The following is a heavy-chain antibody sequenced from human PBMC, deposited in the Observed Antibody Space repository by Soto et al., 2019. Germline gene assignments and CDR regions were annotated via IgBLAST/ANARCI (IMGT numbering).Heavy chain of an antibody. CDR1: GGTFSSYA. J-gene: IGHJ6*02. D-gene: IGHD6-13*01. CDR3: ARDRGQQLVRTNYYYGMDV. Sequence: SVEVSCKASGGTFSSYAMSWVRQAPGQGLEWMGGIIPIFGTANYAQKFQGRVTITADESTSTAYMELSSLRSEDTAVYYCARDRGQQLVRTNYYYGMDVWGQGTTVTVSS. V-gene: IGHV1-69*13. CDR2: IIPIFGTA.